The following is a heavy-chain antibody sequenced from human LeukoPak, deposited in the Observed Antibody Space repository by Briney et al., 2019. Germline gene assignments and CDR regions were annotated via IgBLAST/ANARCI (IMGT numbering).Heavy chain of an antibody. J-gene: IGHJ4*02. Sequence: PSETLSLTCAVSGYSISSGYYWGWIRQPPGKGLEWIGSIYHSGSTYYNPSLKSRVTISVDTSKNQFSLKLSSVTAADTAVYYCARGRDGSGSYFHYWGQGTLVTVSS. V-gene: IGHV4-38-2*01. CDR1: GYSISSGYY. CDR3: ARGRDGSGSYFHY. D-gene: IGHD3-10*01. CDR2: IYHSGST.